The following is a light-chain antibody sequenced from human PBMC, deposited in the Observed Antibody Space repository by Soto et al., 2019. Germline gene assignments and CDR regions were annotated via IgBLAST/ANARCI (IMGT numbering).Light chain of an antibody. J-gene: IGLJ1*01. CDR3: QAWDSNTYV. V-gene: IGLV3-1*01. CDR2: QDA. CDR1: KLGTKY. Sequence: SYELTQPPSVSVSPGQTASITCSGDKLGTKYVAWYQQKARQSPVVVIYQDARRPSGIPERVSGSNSGNTATLTISGTQAMDEADYYCQAWDSNTYVFGTGTKLTVL.